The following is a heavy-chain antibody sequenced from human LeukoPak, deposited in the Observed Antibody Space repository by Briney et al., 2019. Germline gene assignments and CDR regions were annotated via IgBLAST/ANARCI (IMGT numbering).Heavy chain of an antibody. CDR3: AAWGDVDIVATPDPY. J-gene: IGHJ4*02. CDR1: GGTFSSYA. V-gene: IGHV1-69*06. D-gene: IGHD5-12*01. Sequence: SVKVSCKASGGTFSSYAISWVRQAPGQGLEWMGGIIPIFGTANYAHKFQGRVTITADKSTSTAYMELSSLRSEDTAVYYCAAWGDVDIVATPDPYWGQGTLVTVSS. CDR2: IIPIFGTA.